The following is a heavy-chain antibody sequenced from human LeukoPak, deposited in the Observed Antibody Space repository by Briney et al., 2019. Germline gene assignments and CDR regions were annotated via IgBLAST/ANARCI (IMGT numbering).Heavy chain of an antibody. CDR2: IYYSGST. V-gene: IGHV4-59*01. Sequence: SETLSLTCTVSGGSISSYYWSWIRQPPGKGLEWIGYIYYSGSTNYNPSLKSRVTISVDTSKNQFSLKLSSVTAADTAVYYCARGGNWSAFDYWGQGTLVTVSS. CDR3: ARGGNWSAFDY. J-gene: IGHJ4*02. CDR1: GGSISSYY. D-gene: IGHD1-20*01.